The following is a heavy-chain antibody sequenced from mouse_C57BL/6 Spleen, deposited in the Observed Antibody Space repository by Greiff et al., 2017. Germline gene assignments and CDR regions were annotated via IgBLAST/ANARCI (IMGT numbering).Heavy chain of an antibody. CDR2: ISSGGSYT. CDR3: ARHGGDDGYYDY. CDR1: GFTFSSYG. Sequence: EVQGVESGGDLVKPGGSLKLSCAASGFTFSSYGMSWVRQTPDKRLEWVATISSGGSYTYYPDSVKGRFTISRDNAKNTLYLQMSSLKSEDTAMYYCARHGGDDGYYDYWGQGTTLTVSS. V-gene: IGHV5-6*01. D-gene: IGHD2-3*01. J-gene: IGHJ2*01.